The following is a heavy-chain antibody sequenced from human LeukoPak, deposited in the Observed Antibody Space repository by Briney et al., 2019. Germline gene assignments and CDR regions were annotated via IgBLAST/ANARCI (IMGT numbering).Heavy chain of an antibody. CDR2: MNPNSGNT. CDR1: GYTFTSYD. CDR3: ARGYDFWSGYSRSGNWFDP. J-gene: IGHJ5*02. Sequence: ASVKVSCKASGYTFTSYDINWVRQATGQGLEWMGWMNPNSGNTGYAQKFQGRATMTRNTSISTAYMELSSLRSEDTAVHYCARGYDFWSGYSRSGNWFDPWGQGTLVTVSS. V-gene: IGHV1-8*01. D-gene: IGHD3-3*01.